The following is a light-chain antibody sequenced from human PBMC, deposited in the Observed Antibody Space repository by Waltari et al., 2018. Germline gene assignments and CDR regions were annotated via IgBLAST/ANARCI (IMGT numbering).Light chain of an antibody. Sequence: DIVMTQTPLSLPVTPGEPASISCRSSQSLLHSNGNTYLHWYLQKPVQSPRLLIYKVTNRESGVPDRFSGSGSGTDFTLKISRVEPEDVGIYYCMQSTKDPRTFGQGTKVEIK. CDR1: QSLLHSNGNTY. V-gene: IGKV2D-29*02. J-gene: IGKJ1*01. CDR3: MQSTKDPRT. CDR2: KVT.